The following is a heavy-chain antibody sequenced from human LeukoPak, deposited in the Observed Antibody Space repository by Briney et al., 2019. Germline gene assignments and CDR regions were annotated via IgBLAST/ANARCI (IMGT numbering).Heavy chain of an antibody. CDR1: GGTFSSYA. CDR3: ARGLGRSTVTTLESLGYYYYMDV. Sequence: SVKVSCKASGGTFSSYAISWVRQAPGQGLEWMGGIIPIFGTANYAQKFQGRVTVTTDESTSTAYMELSSLRSEDTAVYYCARGLGRSTVTTLESLGYYYYMDVWGKGTTVTVSS. D-gene: IGHD4-11*01. J-gene: IGHJ6*03. CDR2: IIPIFGTA. V-gene: IGHV1-69*05.